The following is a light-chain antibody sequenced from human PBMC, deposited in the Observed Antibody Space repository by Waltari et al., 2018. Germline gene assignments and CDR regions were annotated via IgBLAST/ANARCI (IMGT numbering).Light chain of an antibody. CDR3: LLSYSGSRWV. J-gene: IGLJ3*02. Sequence: AVVTQEPSLTVSPGGTVTITCGTSTGAVTSGHYPYWFQQKPGQAPRTLIYNTTNKHSWTPARVSGSLLGGKAALTLSGAQPEDEAEYYCLLSYSGSRWVFGGGTRLTVL. CDR1: TGAVTSGHY. CDR2: NTT. V-gene: IGLV7-46*01.